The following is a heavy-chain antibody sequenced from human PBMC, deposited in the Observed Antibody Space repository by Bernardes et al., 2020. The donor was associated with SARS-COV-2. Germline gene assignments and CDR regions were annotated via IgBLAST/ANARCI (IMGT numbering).Heavy chain of an antibody. CDR3: TRPTKYCSGGSCNAFDI. CDR1: GFTFSGSA. Sequence: GGSLRLSCAASGFTFSGSAMHWVRQASGKGLEWVGRIRSKANSYATAYAASVKGRFTISRDDSKNTAYLQMNSLKTEDTAVYYCTRPTKYCSGGSCNAFDIWGQGTMVTVSS. D-gene: IGHD2-15*01. V-gene: IGHV3-73*01. J-gene: IGHJ3*02. CDR2: IRSKANSYAT.